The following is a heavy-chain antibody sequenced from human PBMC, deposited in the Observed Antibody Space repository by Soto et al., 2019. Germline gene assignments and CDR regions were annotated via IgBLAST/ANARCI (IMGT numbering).Heavy chain of an antibody. V-gene: IGHV4-4*02. J-gene: IGHJ4*02. CDR2: IYHSGKT. Sequence: QVQLQESGPGLVKPSGTLSLTCDVSGGSITNDWWSWVRQPPGEGLEWIGAIYHSGKTTYNPSLKSRVTISIDKSKNQFFLNLSSVTAADTAVYYCVRNGAYALAYWGQGSLVSVSS. D-gene: IGHD4-17*01. CDR3: VRNGAYALAY. CDR1: GGSITNDW.